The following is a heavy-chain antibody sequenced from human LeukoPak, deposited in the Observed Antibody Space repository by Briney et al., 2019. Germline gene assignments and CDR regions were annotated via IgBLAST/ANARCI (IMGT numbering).Heavy chain of an antibody. Sequence: GGSLGLSCAPSGFTFSSYGMPWVRQAPGKGLEWVAVISYDGSNKYYADSVKGRFTISRDNSKNTLYLQMNSLRAEDTAVYYCAKDARKWIQLWTFDYWGQGTLVTVSS. CDR3: AKDARKWIQLWTFDY. CDR2: ISYDGSNK. CDR1: GFTFSSYG. D-gene: IGHD5-18*01. V-gene: IGHV3-30*18. J-gene: IGHJ4*02.